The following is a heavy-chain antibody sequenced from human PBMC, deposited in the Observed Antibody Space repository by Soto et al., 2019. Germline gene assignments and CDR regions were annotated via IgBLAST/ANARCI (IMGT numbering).Heavy chain of an antibody. CDR2: IYYSGTT. V-gene: IGHV4-31*03. D-gene: IGHD2-21*01. CDR1: GASISSGGYY. Sequence: QVQLQESGPGLVKPSQTLSLTCSVSGASISSGGYYWNWIRQHPGKGLEWIGYIYYSGTTYYNPSVKSRVTISVETSKHQFSLKVSSVTAADTAVYYCAASCVGCGGFNYYGMDVWGQGTTVTVSS. CDR3: AASCVGCGGFNYYGMDV. J-gene: IGHJ6*02.